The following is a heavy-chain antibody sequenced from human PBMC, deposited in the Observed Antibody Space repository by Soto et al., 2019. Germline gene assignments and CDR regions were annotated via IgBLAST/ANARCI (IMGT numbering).Heavy chain of an antibody. Sequence: EVQLLESGGGLVQPGGSLRLSCAASGFTFSSYAMSWVRQAPGKGLEWVSAISGSGGSTYYADSVKGRFTISRDNSKNTLYLQMNSLRAEDTAVYYCAKDGIGDYIGGTYFDYWGQGTLVTVSS. CDR2: ISGSGGST. CDR3: AKDGIGDYIGGTYFDY. J-gene: IGHJ4*02. D-gene: IGHD3-16*01. CDR1: GFTFSSYA. V-gene: IGHV3-23*01.